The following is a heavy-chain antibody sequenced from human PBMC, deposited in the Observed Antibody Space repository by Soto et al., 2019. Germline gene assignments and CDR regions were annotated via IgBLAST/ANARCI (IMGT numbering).Heavy chain of an antibody. D-gene: IGHD2-2*01. J-gene: IGHJ6*02. Sequence: PSETLSLTCTVSCGSISSYYWSWIWQPPGKGLEWIGYIYYSGSTNYNPSLKSRVTISVDTSKNQFSLKLSSVTAADTAVYYCARVVRDIVVVPAATYGGYYYYGMDVWGQGTTVTVSS. V-gene: IGHV4-59*01. CDR3: ARVVRDIVVVPAATYGGYYYYGMDV. CDR2: IYYSGST. CDR1: CGSISSYY.